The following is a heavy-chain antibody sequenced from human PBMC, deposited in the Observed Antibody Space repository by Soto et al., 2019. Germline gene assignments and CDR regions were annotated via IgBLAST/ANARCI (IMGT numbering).Heavy chain of an antibody. CDR1: GGSFSGYY. Sequence: SETLSLTCAVYGGSFSGYYWSWIRQPPGKGLEWIGEINHSGSTNYNPSLKSRVTISVDTSKNQFSLKLSSVTAADTAVYYCARDDGWNDWFDYWGQGTLVTVSS. D-gene: IGHD1-1*01. J-gene: IGHJ4*02. V-gene: IGHV4-34*01. CDR2: INHSGST. CDR3: ARDDGWNDWFDY.